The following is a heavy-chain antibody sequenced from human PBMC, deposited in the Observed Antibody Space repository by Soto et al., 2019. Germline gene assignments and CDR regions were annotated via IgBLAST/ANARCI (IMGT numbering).Heavy chain of an antibody. V-gene: IGHV4-39*01. CDR1: GGSISSINYY. CDR2: VYYRGRP. CDR3: ARQIAVAGEYYVDY. J-gene: IGHJ4*02. Sequence: QLQLQESGPGLVRPSETLSLTCTVSGGSISSINYYWGWIRRPPGDGLEWLGTVYYRGRPYYTPSLKGRGTIAVDRSNKQFYLRLSSVTAEDTAVSYCARQIAVAGEYYVDYCGQGTLVTVGS. D-gene: IGHD6-19*01.